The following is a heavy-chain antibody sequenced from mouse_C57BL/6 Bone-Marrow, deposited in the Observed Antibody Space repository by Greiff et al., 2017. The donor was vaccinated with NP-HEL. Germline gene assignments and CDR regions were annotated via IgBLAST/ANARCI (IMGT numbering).Heavy chain of an antibody. J-gene: IGHJ3*01. V-gene: IGHV2-9*01. CDR3: ASYGFVFDY. CDR1: GFSLTSYG. CDR2: IWGGGST. D-gene: IGHD2-2*01. Sequence: VQRVESGPGLVAPSQSLSITCTVSGFSLTSYGVDWVRQPPGKGLEWLGVIWGGGSTTYNSAPMSRLSLSKDKAKSQVFVKMNRLQTDYTAMYYCASYGFVFDYWGQGTLVTVSA.